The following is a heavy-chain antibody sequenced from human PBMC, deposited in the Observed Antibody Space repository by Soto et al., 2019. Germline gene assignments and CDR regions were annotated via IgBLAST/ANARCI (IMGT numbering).Heavy chain of an antibody. CDR2: INHSGST. CDR1: GGSFSGYY. J-gene: IGHJ6*02. D-gene: IGHD5-18*01. V-gene: IGHV4-34*01. Sequence: SETLSLTCAVYGGSFSGYYWSWIRQPPGKXLEWIGEINHSGSTIYSPSLKSRVTISVDTSKNQFSLKLSSVTAADTAVYYCARGRGYSYGYSGVYYGMEVWGQGTTVTVSS. CDR3: ARGRGYSYGYSGVYYGMEV.